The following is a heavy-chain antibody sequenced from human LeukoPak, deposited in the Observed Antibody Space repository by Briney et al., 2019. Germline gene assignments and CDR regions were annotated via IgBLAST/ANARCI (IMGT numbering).Heavy chain of an antibody. CDR2: VSYDGSNK. D-gene: IGHD6-6*01. V-gene: IGHV3-30*18. CDR3: AKVSSSYDISFDY. J-gene: IGHJ4*02. Sequence: GGSLRLSCAASGFTFSSYGMHWVRQAPGKGLEWVAVVSYDGSNKYYADSVKGRFTISRDNSKNTLYLQMSSLRAEDTAVYYCAKVSSSYDISFDYWGQGTLVTVSS. CDR1: GFTFSSYG.